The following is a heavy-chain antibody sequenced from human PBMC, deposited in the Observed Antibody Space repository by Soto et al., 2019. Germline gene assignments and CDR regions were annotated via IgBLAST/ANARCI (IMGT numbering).Heavy chain of an antibody. J-gene: IGHJ4*02. V-gene: IGHV4-59*12. CDR1: GGSISSSS. Sequence: SETLSLTCTVSGGSISSSSWNWIRQAPGKRLEWIGCIFYTGSTNFNPSLESRVAMSLDTSKNQFSLRLSSVTAADTAVYYCARVPDYWGQGILVTVLL. D-gene: IGHD2-2*01. CDR3: ARVPDY. CDR2: IFYTGST.